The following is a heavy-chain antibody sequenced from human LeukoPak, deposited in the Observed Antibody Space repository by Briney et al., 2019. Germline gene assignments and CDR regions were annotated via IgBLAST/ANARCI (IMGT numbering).Heavy chain of an antibody. V-gene: IGHV4-4*02. CDR3: ARFTDILTGYSVDY. D-gene: IGHD3-9*01. CDR2: IYHSGST. Sequence: SETLSLTCAVSGGSISSSNWWSWVRQPPGKGLEWIGEIYHSGSTNYNPSLKSRVTISVDTSKNQFSLKLSSVTAADTAVYYCARFTDILTGYSVDYWGQGTLVTVSS. CDR1: GGSISSSNW. J-gene: IGHJ4*02.